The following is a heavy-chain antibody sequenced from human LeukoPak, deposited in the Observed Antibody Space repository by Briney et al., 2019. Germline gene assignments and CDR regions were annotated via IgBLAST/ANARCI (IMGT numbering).Heavy chain of an antibody. J-gene: IGHJ5*02. CDR3: ARGWRWLQLGAASDWNWFDP. Sequence: SQTLSLTCTVSGGSISSGSYYWSWIRQPAGKGLEWIGRIYTSGSTNYNPSLKSRVTISVDTSKNQFSLKLSSVTAADTAVYYCARGWRWLQLGAASDWNWFDPWGQGTLVTVSS. V-gene: IGHV4-61*02. D-gene: IGHD5-24*01. CDR2: IYTSGST. CDR1: GGSISSGSYY.